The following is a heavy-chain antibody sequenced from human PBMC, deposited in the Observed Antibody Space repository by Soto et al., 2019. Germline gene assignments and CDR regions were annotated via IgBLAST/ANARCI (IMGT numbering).Heavy chain of an antibody. D-gene: IGHD5-12*01. J-gene: IGHJ6*03. CDR3: ARDPDVDIVATPISSSYYMDV. CDR1: GGSFSGYY. V-gene: IGHV4-34*01. CDR2: INHSGST. Sequence: SETLSLTCAVYGGSFSGYYWSWIRQPPGKGLEWIGEINHSGSTNYNPSLKSRVTISVDTSKNQFSLKLSSVTAADTAVYYCARDPDVDIVATPISSSYYMDVWGKGTTVTVSS.